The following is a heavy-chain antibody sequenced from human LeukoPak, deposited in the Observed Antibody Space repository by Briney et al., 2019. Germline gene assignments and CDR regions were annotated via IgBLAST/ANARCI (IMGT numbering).Heavy chain of an antibody. V-gene: IGHV1-2*06. CDR2: INPNSGGT. J-gene: IGHJ5*02. CDR3: ARGLPGSFDP. CDR1: GYTFTDYY. D-gene: IGHD1-1*01. Sequence: ASVKVSCKASGYTFTDYYIHWVRQAPGQALEWMGRINPNSGGTNYAQKFQGRVTMTRDTSITTAYMELSSLRSNDAAVYYCARGLPGSFDPWGQGALVTVSS.